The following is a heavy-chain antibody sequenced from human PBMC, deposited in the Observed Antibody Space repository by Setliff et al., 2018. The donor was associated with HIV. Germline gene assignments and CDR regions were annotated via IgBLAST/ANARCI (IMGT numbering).Heavy chain of an antibody. CDR3: AREGLAYYDTSGYYQYYFDY. CDR2: ISAYNGNT. CDR1: GYTFTSYG. D-gene: IGHD3-22*01. J-gene: IGHJ4*02. V-gene: IGHV1-18*01. Sequence: ASVKVSCKASGYTFTSYGISWVRQAPGQGLEWMGWISAYNGNTNYAQKLQGRATMTTDTSTSTAYMELRSLRSDDTAVYYCAREGLAYYDTSGYYQYYFDYWGQGTLVTVSS.